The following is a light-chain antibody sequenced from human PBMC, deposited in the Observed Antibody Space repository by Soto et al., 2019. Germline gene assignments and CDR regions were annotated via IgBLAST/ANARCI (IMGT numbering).Light chain of an antibody. V-gene: IGKV1-5*01. J-gene: IGKJ1*01. CDR2: DAS. CDR3: QQYNSSPQT. Sequence: DIQMTQSPSTLSASVGDRVTVTCRASQGISSWLAWYQQKPGKAPKLLIYDASSLESGVPSRFSGSGSGTEFTLTITSLQPDDFATYYCQQYNSSPQTFGQGTKVEIK. CDR1: QGISSW.